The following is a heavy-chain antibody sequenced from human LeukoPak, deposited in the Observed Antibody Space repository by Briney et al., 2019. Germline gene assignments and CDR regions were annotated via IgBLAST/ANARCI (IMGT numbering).Heavy chain of an antibody. D-gene: IGHD4-17*01. V-gene: IGHV3-7*01. Sequence: GGSLRLSCAASGFTFKSYWMSWVRQAPGKGLEWVASIKEDGSEKNYVDSVKGRFTVSRDNAKNSLYLQMNSLRAEDTAVYYCARGRLRHRVWGQGTLVTVSS. CDR1: GFTFKSYW. CDR3: ARGRLRHRV. CDR2: IKEDGSEK. J-gene: IGHJ4*02.